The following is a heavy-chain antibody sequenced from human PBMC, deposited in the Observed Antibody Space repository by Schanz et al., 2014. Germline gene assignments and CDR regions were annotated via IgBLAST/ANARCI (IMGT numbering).Heavy chain of an antibody. V-gene: IGHV3-23*01. CDR2: ISGSGGST. CDR3: ARDGYSVVVISPTESFDI. Sequence: EVQLLESGGGLVQPGGSLRLSCASSGFSFTTYAMSWVRQAPGKGLEWVSAISGSGGSTYYADSVKGRFTISRDNTKNSLFLQLNSLRADDTAVYYCARDGYSVVVISPTESFDIWGQGTMGTVSP. D-gene: IGHD2-21*01. CDR1: GFSFTTYA. J-gene: IGHJ3*02.